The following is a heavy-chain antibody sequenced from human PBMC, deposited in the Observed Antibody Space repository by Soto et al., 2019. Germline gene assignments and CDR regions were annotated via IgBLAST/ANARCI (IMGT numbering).Heavy chain of an antibody. CDR2: ISASGGST. CDR1: GFTFNTYA. J-gene: IGHJ4*02. Sequence: VQLLESGGGLVQPGGSLRLSCAASGFTFNTYAMTWVRQAPGKGLAWVSSISASGGSTNYAGSVKGRFTISRDNYKNMVHLQMSSVKQEDTAVYYCATPIGKEHGRGGSCYAGGDYWGQGTLVTVSS. CDR3: ATPIGKEHGRGGSCYAGGDY. V-gene: IGHV3-23*01. D-gene: IGHD2-15*01.